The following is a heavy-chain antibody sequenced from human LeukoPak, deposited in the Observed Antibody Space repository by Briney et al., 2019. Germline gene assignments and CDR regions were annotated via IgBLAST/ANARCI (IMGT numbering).Heavy chain of an antibody. Sequence: SVKVSCKASGGTFSSYAISWVRQAPGQGLEWMGGIIPIFGTANYAQKFQGRVTITTDESTSTAYMELSSLRSEDTAVYYCARELGDAITGLDQDPTWFDPWGQGTLVTVSS. J-gene: IGHJ5*02. CDR3: ARELGDAITGLDQDPTWFDP. D-gene: IGHD1-20*01. CDR2: IIPIFGTA. V-gene: IGHV1-69*05. CDR1: GGTFSSYA.